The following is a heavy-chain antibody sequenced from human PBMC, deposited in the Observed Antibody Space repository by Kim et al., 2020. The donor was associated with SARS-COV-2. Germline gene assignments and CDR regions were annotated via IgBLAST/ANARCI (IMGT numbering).Heavy chain of an antibody. CDR2: IYSGGST. CDR1: GFSVSSFS. V-gene: IGHV3-53*01. Sequence: GGSLRLSCAVSGFSVSSFSMSWVRQAPGKGLEWISVIYSGGSTYYADSVKGRFTISRDKSRNTLYLQMNSVRAEDTALYYCAGGNLGGRLDYWGLGTLVPVSS. CDR3: AGGNLGGRLDY. D-gene: IGHD3-16*01. J-gene: IGHJ4*02.